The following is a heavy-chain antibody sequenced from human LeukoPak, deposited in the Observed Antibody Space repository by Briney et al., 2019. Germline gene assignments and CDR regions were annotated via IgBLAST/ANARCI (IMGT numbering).Heavy chain of an antibody. CDR1: GYSFTSYW. V-gene: IGHV5-51*01. CDR2: IYPGDSDT. D-gene: IGHD3-22*01. J-gene: IGHJ6*02. CDR3: ARHVNHYYDSSGSLGYGMDV. Sequence: GESLKISCKGSGYSFTSYWIGWVRQMPGKGLEWMGIIYPGDSDTKYSPSFQGQVTISADKSISPAYLQWSSLKASDTAMYYCARHVNHYYDSSGSLGYGMDVWGQGTTVTVSS.